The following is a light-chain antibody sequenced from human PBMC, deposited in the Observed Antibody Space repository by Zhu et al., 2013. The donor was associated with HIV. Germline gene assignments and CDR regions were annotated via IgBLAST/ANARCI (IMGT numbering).Light chain of an antibody. Sequence: DIQMTQSPSALSASVGDRVTITCRASQSISSWLAWYQQKPGKAPKLLIYKASSLESGVPSRFSGSGSGTEFTLTISSLQPDDSATYYCQQYHDYPLTFGQGTKVEIQ. CDR2: KAS. J-gene: IGKJ1*01. V-gene: IGKV1-5*03. CDR3: QQYHDYPLT. CDR1: QSISSW.